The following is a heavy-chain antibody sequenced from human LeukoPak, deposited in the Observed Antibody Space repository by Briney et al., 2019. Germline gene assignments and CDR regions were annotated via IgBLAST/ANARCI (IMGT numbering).Heavy chain of an antibody. CDR1: GLTFGDYA. CDR2: ISSSSSYI. Sequence: GGSLRLSCTASGLTFGDYAMSWVRQAPGKGLEWVSSISSSSSYIYYADSVKGRFTISGDNAKNSLYLQMNSLRAEDTAVYYCAREPDDYYDSSGYEDYWGQGTLVTVSS. J-gene: IGHJ4*02. D-gene: IGHD3-22*01. V-gene: IGHV3-21*01. CDR3: AREPDDYYDSSGYEDY.